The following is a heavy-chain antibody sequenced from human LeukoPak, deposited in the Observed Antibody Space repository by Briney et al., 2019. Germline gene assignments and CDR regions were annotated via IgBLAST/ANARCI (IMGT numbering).Heavy chain of an antibody. D-gene: IGHD3-22*01. CDR1: GYTFSGYY. V-gene: IGHV1-2*02. J-gene: IGHJ4*02. CDR2: INPNSGGT. Sequence: GASAKVSCEASGYTFSGYYMHWVRQAPGQGLEWMGWINPNSGGTNYAQKFQGRVTMTRDTSISTAYMELSRLRSDDTAVYYCARDSRLGGHYYDSSGYYLYYFDYWGQGTLVTVSS. CDR3: ARDSRLGGHYYDSSGYYLYYFDY.